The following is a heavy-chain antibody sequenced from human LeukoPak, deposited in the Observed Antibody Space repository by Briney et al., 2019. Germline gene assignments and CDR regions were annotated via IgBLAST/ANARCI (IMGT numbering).Heavy chain of an antibody. D-gene: IGHD5-18*01. V-gene: IGHV3-13*01. CDR1: GFTFSSYD. J-gene: IGHJ6*03. Sequence: PGGSLRLSCAASGFTFSSYDMHWVRQATGKGLEWVSTIGTAGDTYYPGSVKGRFTISRENAKNSLYPQMNSLRAADTAVYYCARGGDFGYSYGGYYYMDVWGKGTTVTVSS. CDR2: IGTAGDT. CDR3: ARGGDFGYSYGGYYYMDV.